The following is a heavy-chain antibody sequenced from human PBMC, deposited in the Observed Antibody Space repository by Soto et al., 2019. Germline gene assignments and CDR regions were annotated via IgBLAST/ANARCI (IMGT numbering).Heavy chain of an antibody. CDR3: ARATTGSYYFDY. D-gene: IGHD1-1*01. Sequence: SETLSLTCTVSGGSIRSYYWSWIRQTPGKGLEWIGYIYDSGRIKYNPSLKSRVTISGDTSKNQFTLKLSPVTAADAAVYYCARATTGSYYFDYWGQGTLVTVSS. CDR1: GGSIRSYY. CDR2: IYDSGRI. J-gene: IGHJ4*02. V-gene: IGHV4-59*01.